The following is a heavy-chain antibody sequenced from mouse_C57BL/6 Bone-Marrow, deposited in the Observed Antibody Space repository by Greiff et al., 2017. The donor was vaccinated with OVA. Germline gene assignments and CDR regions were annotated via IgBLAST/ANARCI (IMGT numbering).Heavy chain of an antibody. CDR3: ARKGTGYYFDY. V-gene: IGHV1-64*01. D-gene: IGHD3-1*01. CDR1: GYTFTSYW. J-gene: IGHJ2*01. Sequence: QVQLQQPGAELVKPGASVKLSCKASGYTFTSYWMHWVKQRPGQGLEWIGMIHPNSGSTNYNEKFKSKATLTVDKSSSTAYMQLSSRTSEDAAVYFCARKGTGYYFDYWGQGTALTVSA. CDR2: IHPNSGST.